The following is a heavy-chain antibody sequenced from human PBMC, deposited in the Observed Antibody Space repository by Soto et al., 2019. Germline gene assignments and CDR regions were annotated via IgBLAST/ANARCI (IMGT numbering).Heavy chain of an antibody. CDR3: ARDYSYACDY. V-gene: IGHV3-23*01. D-gene: IGHD3-16*01. J-gene: IGHJ4*02. CDR1: GFTFSSFA. CDR2: ISSSGGTT. Sequence: GGSLRLSCAVSGFTFSSFAMSWVRQAPGKGLEWVSVISSSGGTTYYADSVKGRFTISRDNSKNTLYMQMNSLRAEDTAVYYCARDYSYACDYWGQGTLVTVSS.